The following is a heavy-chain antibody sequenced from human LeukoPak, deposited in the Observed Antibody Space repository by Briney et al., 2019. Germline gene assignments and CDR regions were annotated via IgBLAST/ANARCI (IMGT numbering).Heavy chain of an antibody. D-gene: IGHD3-10*01. J-gene: IGHJ4*02. Sequence: GGSLRLSCAASGFTVSSNYMSWVRQAPGKGLEWVSVIYSTGSTHYADSVKGRFTISRDNSKNTLYLQMNSLRAEDTAVYYCARTYGSGTYLTNYFDYWGQGTLVTVSS. CDR2: IYSTGST. CDR3: ARTYGSGTYLTNYFDY. V-gene: IGHV3-66*01. CDR1: GFTVSSNY.